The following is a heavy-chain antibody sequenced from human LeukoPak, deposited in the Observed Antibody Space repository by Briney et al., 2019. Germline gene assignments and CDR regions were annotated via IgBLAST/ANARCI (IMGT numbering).Heavy chain of an antibody. CDR3: ARDLIPYDSSVGMDV. D-gene: IGHD3-22*01. J-gene: IGHJ6*02. Sequence: GGSLRLSCAASRFTFSNYWMSWVRQAPGKGLEWVSYISSSGSTIYYADSVKGRFTISRDNAKNSLYLQMNSLRAEDTAVYYCARDLIPYDSSVGMDVWGQGTTVTVSS. V-gene: IGHV3-11*01. CDR1: RFTFSNYW. CDR2: ISSSGSTI.